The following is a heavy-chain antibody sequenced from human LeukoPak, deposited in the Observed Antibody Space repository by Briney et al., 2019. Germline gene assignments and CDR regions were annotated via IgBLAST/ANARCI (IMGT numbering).Heavy chain of an antibody. D-gene: IGHD2-21*02. V-gene: IGHV1-2*06. CDR3: ARDRNVVVTAMGKY. J-gene: IGHJ4*02. CDR2: INPNTGGT. CDR1: GYIFIGYY. Sequence: ASVKVSCKASGYIFIGYYMHWVRQAPGQGLEWMGRINPNTGGTNYAQKFQGRVTMTRDTSINTAYMELNSLTSDDTAVYYCARDRNVVVTAMGKYWGQGTLVTVSS.